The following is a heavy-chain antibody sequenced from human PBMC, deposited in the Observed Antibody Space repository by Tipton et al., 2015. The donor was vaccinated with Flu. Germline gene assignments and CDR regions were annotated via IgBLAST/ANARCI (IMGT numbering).Heavy chain of an antibody. CDR1: GGSLSGYY. CDR2: INHSGST. Sequence: TLSLTCAVYGGSLSGYYWSWIRQPPGKGLEWIGEINHSGSTNYNPSLKSRVTISVDTSKNQFSLRLSSVTAADTAVYYCARGSGYTNTYLDSWGQGTVVTVSS. D-gene: IGHD5-12*01. J-gene: IGHJ4*02. V-gene: IGHV4-34*01. CDR3: ARGSGYTNTYLDS.